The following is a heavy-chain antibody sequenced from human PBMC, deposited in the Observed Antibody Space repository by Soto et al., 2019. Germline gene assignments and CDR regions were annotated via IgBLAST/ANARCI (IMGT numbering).Heavy chain of an antibody. J-gene: IGHJ5*02. Sequence: GASVKVSCKASGYTFTSYYMHWVRQAPGQGLEWMGIINPSGGSTSYAQKFQGRVTMTRDTSTSTVYMELSSLRSEDTAVYYCARGPRIVLMVYANWFDPWGQGTLVTVSS. V-gene: IGHV1-46*01. CDR1: GYTFTSYY. D-gene: IGHD2-8*01. CDR2: INPSGGST. CDR3: ARGPRIVLMVYANWFDP.